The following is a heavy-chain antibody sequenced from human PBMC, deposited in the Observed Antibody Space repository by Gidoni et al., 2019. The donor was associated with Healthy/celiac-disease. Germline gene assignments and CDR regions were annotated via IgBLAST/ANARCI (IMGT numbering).Heavy chain of an antibody. CDR3: ARRSDLTYYFDY. CDR2: IYYSGST. J-gene: IGHJ4*02. V-gene: IGHV4-39*01. D-gene: IGHD3-3*01. Sequence: KGLEWIGSIYYSGSTYYNPSLKSRVTISVDTSKNQFSLKLSSVTAADTAVYYCARRSDLTYYFDYWGQGTLVTVSS.